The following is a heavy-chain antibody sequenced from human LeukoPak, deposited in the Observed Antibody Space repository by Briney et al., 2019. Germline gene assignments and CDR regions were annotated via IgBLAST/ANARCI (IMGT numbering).Heavy chain of an antibody. CDR2: VPYNGQP. J-gene: IGHJ5*02. D-gene: IGHD3-16*01. Sequence: SETLSLTCTVSGVSVRTMSSYWSWIRQPPGEGPQWIGYVPYNGQPYYMPSLRSRVTISADMSKNQFSLQLKSVSAADTAVYYCARLITASTPSDVRTESWGQGTLVIVSS. CDR3: ARLITASTPSDVRTES. CDR1: GVSVRTMSSY. V-gene: IGHV4-39*07.